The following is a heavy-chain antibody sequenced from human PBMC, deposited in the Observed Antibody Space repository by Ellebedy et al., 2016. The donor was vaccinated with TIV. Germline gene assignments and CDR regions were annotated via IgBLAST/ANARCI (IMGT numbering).Heavy chain of an antibody. V-gene: IGHV3-21*01. CDR2: ISSSSSYI. Sequence: GGSLRLSCAASGFTFSSYSMNWVRQAPGKGLEWVSSISSSSSYIYYADSVKGRFTISRDNAKNSLYLQMNSLRAEDTAVYYCARYDYGDVDEAFDIWGQGTMVTVSS. CDR1: GFTFSSYS. J-gene: IGHJ3*02. CDR3: ARYDYGDVDEAFDI. D-gene: IGHD4-17*01.